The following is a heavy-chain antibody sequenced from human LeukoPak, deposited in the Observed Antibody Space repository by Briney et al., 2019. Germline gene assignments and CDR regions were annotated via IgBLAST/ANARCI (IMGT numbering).Heavy chain of an antibody. CDR1: GFTFSSYG. Sequence: PGGSLRLSCAASGFTFSSYGMHWVRQAPGKGLEWVAVIWYDGSNKYYADSVKGRFTISRDNSKNTLYLQMNSLRAEDTAVYYCARGYVGIAAPFDYWGQGTLVTVSS. D-gene: IGHD6-6*01. CDR3: ARGYVGIAAPFDY. J-gene: IGHJ4*02. V-gene: IGHV3-33*01. CDR2: IWYDGSNK.